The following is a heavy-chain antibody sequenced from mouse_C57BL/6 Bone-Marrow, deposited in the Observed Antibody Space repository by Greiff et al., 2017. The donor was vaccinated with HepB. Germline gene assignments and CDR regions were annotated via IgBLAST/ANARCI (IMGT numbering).Heavy chain of an antibody. CDR1: GYTFTSYW. V-gene: IGHV1-55*01. Sequence: VQLQQPGAELVKPGASVKMSCKASGYTFTSYWIPWVKQRPGQGLEWIGALYPGSGSTNYNEKFKSKATLTVDTSSSTASMQLSSLTSEDSAVYYCARWGKFDYDMDYGGQGTSVTVSS. J-gene: IGHJ4*01. CDR3: ARWGKFDYDMDY. CDR2: LYPGSGST.